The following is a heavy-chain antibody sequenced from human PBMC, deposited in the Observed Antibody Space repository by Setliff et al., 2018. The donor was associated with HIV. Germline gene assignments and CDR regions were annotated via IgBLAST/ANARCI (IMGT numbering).Heavy chain of an antibody. CDR1: GASFTDYY. D-gene: IGHD2-21*02. CDR2: IHHTGHI. CDR3: AITIVGVTTEMY. J-gene: IGHJ4*02. V-gene: IGHV4-34*01. Sequence: PSETLSLTCAFYGASFTDYYWNWIRQPPGKGLEWIGEIHHTGHINYNPSFKSRVTMSLDMSTNQFSLKMASMTAADSAVYYCAITIVGVTTEMYWGQGTLVTVSS.